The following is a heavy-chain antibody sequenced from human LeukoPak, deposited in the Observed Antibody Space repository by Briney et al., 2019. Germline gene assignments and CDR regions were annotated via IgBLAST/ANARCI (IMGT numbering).Heavy chain of an antibody. CDR1: GFTFTSYG. V-gene: IGHV3-30*02. CDR2: IRYDGSDK. J-gene: IGHJ4*02. Sequence: GGSLRLSCAASGFTFTSYGMHLVRQAPGKGLEWVAFIRYDGSDKYYADSVKGRFTISRDNSKNTLYLQMNSLRAEDTAVYYCAKDQRMGITGTFDYWGQGTLVTVSS. D-gene: IGHD1-7*01. CDR3: AKDQRMGITGTFDY.